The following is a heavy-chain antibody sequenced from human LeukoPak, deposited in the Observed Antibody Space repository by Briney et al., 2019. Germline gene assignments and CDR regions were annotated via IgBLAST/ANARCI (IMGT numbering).Heavy chain of an antibody. Sequence: GGSLRLSCTASGFIFSSYSMHWVRQAPGKGLEFVSAISSNGRNTYYANSVKGGFTISRDTSKNTLYLQMGSLRTEDMAVYYCARVGDFSVAAFDIWGQGTMVTVSS. CDR1: GFIFSSYS. CDR2: ISSNGRNT. D-gene: IGHD3-16*01. CDR3: ARVGDFSVAAFDI. J-gene: IGHJ3*02. V-gene: IGHV3-64*01.